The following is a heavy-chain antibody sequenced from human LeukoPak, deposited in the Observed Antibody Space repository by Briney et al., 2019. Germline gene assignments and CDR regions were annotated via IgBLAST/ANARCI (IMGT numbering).Heavy chain of an antibody. CDR1: GYRFNAYW. CDR2: IYPDDSDT. CDR3: ARRSPYSYGYYFDY. D-gene: IGHD5-18*01. J-gene: IGHJ4*02. Sequence: GESLKISCKGSGYRFNAYWIAWVRQMPGKGLEWMGIIYPDDSDTRYSPSFQGQVTISADKSISTAYLQWSSLKASDTAMYYCARRSPYSYGYYFDYWGQGTLVTVSP. V-gene: IGHV5-51*01.